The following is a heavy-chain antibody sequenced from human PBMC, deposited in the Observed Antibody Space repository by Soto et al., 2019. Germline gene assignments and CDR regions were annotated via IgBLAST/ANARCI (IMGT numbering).Heavy chain of an antibody. D-gene: IGHD2-15*01. CDR1: GGSISRYY. V-gene: IGHV4-59*01. J-gene: IGHJ6*03. CDR2: IYYSGST. CDR3: ARASEGYCSGGSCYLGGGYYYYYYMDV. Sequence: SETLSLTCTVSGGSISRYYWSWIRQPPGKGLEWIGYIYYSGSTNYNPSLKSRVTISVDTSKNQFSLKLSSVTAADTAVYYCARASEGYCSGGSCYLGGGYYYYYYMDVWGKGTTVTVSS.